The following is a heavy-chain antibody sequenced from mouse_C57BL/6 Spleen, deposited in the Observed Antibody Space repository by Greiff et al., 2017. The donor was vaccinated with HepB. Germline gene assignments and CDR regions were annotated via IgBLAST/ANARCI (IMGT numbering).Heavy chain of an antibody. Sequence: EVQRVESGPELVKPGASVKIPCKASGYTFTDYNMDWVKQSHGKSLEWIGDINPNNGGTIYNQKFKGKATLTVDKSSSTAYMELRSLTSEDTAVYYCARFDYGSSYGFDYWGQGTTLTVSS. J-gene: IGHJ2*01. CDR3: ARFDYGSSYGFDY. V-gene: IGHV1-18*01. D-gene: IGHD1-1*01. CDR1: GYTFTDYN. CDR2: INPNNGGT.